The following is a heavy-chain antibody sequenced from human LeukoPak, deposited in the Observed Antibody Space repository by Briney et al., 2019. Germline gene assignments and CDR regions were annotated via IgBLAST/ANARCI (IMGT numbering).Heavy chain of an antibody. D-gene: IGHD3-22*01. Sequence: SETLSLTCTVSGGSISSYYWSWIRQSAGKGLEWIGRIYTSGSTNYNPSLKSRVTMSVDTSKNQFSLKLSSVTAADTAVYYCARLGTGIDYYDSSGPDYWGQGTLVTVSS. CDR3: ARLGTGIDYYDSSGPDY. J-gene: IGHJ4*02. CDR1: GGSISSYY. CDR2: IYTSGST. V-gene: IGHV4-4*07.